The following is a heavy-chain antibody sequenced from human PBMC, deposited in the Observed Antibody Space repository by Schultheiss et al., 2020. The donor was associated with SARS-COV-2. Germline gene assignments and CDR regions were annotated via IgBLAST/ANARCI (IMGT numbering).Heavy chain of an antibody. CDR1: GFTFSSYS. CDR2: ISSSSSYI. J-gene: IGHJ4*02. CDR3: AKDIGPSGIDY. Sequence: GESLKISCAASGFTFSSYSMNWVRQAPGKGLEWVSSISSSSSYIYYADSLKGRFTISRDNSKNSLYLQMNSLRTEDTALYYCAKDIGPSGIDYWGQGTLVTVSS. D-gene: IGHD6-19*01. V-gene: IGHV3-21*04.